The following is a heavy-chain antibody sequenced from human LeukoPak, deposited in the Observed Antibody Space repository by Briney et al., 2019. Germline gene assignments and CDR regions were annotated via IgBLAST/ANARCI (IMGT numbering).Heavy chain of an antibody. V-gene: IGHV1-2*02. D-gene: IGHD2-2*01. Sequence: ASVKVSCKASGYTFTGYYMHWVRQAPGQGLEWMGWINPNSGGTNYAQKFQGRVTMTWDTSISTAYMELSRLRSDDTAVYYCARAAKGLIDLVVVPAAFPVDYWGQGTLVIVSS. CDR3: ARAAKGLIDLVVVPAAFPVDY. CDR1: GYTFTGYY. CDR2: INPNSGGT. J-gene: IGHJ4*02.